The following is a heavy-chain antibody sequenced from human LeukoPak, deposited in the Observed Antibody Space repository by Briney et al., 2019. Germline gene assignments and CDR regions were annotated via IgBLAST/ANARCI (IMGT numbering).Heavy chain of an antibody. CDR3: ARDSTYDFWTANGMDV. Sequence: SETLSLTCTVSGGSISSYYWSWIRQPAGKGLEWLGRIYTSGSTNYNPSLKSRVTMSVDTSKNQFSLKLSSVTAADTAVYYCARDSTYDFWTANGMDVWGQGTTVTVSS. CDR1: GGSISSYY. D-gene: IGHD3-3*01. V-gene: IGHV4-4*07. CDR2: IYTSGST. J-gene: IGHJ6*02.